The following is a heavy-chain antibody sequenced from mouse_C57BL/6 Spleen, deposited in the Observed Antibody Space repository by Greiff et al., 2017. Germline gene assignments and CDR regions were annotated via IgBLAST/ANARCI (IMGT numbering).Heavy chain of an antibody. CDR1: GFTFSSYA. J-gene: IGHJ2*01. V-gene: IGHV5-4*03. Sequence: EVKLMESGGGLVKPGGSLKLSCAASGFTFSSYAMSWVRQTPEKRLEWVATISDGGSYTYYPDNVKGRFTISRDNAKNNLYLQMSHLKSEDTAMYYCARDGGWDDDFDDWGQGTTLTVSS. D-gene: IGHD4-1*01. CDR3: ARDGGWDDDFDD. CDR2: ISDGGSYT.